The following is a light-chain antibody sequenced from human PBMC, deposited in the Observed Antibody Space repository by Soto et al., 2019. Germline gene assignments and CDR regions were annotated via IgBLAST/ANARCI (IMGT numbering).Light chain of an antibody. J-gene: IGKJ2*01. CDR1: QSISSW. Sequence: DIQMTQSPSTLSASVGDRVTITCRASQSISSWLAWYQQKPGKAPKLLIYKASSLESGVPSRFSGSGSGTDFTLTISSLQPDDFATYYCQQYNSYRFLFGQGTKLEIK. CDR3: QQYNSYRFL. V-gene: IGKV1-5*03. CDR2: KAS.